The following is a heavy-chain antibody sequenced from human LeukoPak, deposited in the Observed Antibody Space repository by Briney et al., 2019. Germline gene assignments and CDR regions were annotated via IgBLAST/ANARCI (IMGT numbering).Heavy chain of an antibody. CDR2: IYPGNSDT. Sequence: GEPLKISCKGSGYSFTSYWIGWVRQMPGKGLEWMGIIYPGNSDTRYSPSFQGQVTISADKSISTAYLQWSALKASDTAMYYCARPYCSGGSCYSAPFDCWGQGTLVTVSS. D-gene: IGHD2-15*01. CDR1: GYSFTSYW. J-gene: IGHJ4*02. CDR3: ARPYCSGGSCYSAPFDC. V-gene: IGHV5-51*01.